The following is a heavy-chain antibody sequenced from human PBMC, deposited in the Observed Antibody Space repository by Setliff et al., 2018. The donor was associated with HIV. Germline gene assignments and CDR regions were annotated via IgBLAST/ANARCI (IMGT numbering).Heavy chain of an antibody. V-gene: IGHV4-39*07. CDR3: ARDIWAYGLMGS. J-gene: IGHJ5*02. CDR1: GGFIKNSNYY. D-gene: IGHD4-17*01. Sequence: LSLTCTVYGGFIKNSNYYWGWIRQPPGKGLEWIGNIHYSGSTYYNPSLKSRVTISVDTSKNQFSLKLSSVTAADTAVYYCARDIWAYGLMGSWGQGTLVTVS. CDR2: IHYSGST.